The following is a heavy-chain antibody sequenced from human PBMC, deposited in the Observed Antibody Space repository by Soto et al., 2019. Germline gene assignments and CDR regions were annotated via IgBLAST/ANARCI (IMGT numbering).Heavy chain of an antibody. D-gene: IGHD5-12*01. CDR2: ISTSGGST. Sequence: EVQLLESGGGLVQPGGSLRLSCAASGFTFSSYAMSWVRQAPGKGLEWVSVISTSGGSTYYADTVKGRFTISRDNSKNTLYLQMNSLRAEDTAVYYCAKDVGGYSGYAFHYWGQGNLVTVSS. J-gene: IGHJ4*02. CDR1: GFTFSSYA. CDR3: AKDVGGYSGYAFHY. V-gene: IGHV3-23*01.